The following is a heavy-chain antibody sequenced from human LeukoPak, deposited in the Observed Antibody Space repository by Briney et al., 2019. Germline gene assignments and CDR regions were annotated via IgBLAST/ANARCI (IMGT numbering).Heavy chain of an antibody. CDR3: ARRIYSSYFDY. CDR1: GGSISSYY. Sequence: SETQSLTCTVSGGSISSYYWSWIRQPPGKGLEWIGYIYYSGSTNYNLSLKSRVTISVDTSKNQFSLKLSSVTAADTAVYYCARRIYSSYFDYWGQGALVTVSS. J-gene: IGHJ4*02. D-gene: IGHD4-11*01. CDR2: IYYSGST. V-gene: IGHV4-59*08.